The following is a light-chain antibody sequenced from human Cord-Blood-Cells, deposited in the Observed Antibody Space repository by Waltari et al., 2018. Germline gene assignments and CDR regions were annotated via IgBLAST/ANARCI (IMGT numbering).Light chain of an antibody. J-gene: IGKJ1*01. CDR3: QQYNSYST. V-gene: IGKV1-5*03. CDR1: QSISSW. CDR2: KAS. Sequence: DIQITQSPSTLSASVGDRLTITCRASQSISSWLAWYQQKPGKAPKLLIYKASSLESGVPSRFSGSGSGTEFTLTISSLQPDDFATYYCQQYNSYSTFGQGTKVEIK.